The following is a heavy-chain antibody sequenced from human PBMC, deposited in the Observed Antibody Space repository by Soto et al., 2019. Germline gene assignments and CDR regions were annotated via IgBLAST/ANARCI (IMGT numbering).Heavy chain of an antibody. CDR3: AKDQVAYCGVDCYGMDV. J-gene: IGHJ6*02. CDR1: GFTFSSYA. CDR2: ISGSGGST. Sequence: EVQLLESVGGLVQPGGSLRLSCAASGFTFSSYAMSWVRQAPGKGLESVSAISGSGGSTYYADSVKGRFTISRDNYKNTLYLQRNSLRAEDTAVYYGAKDQVAYCGVDCYGMDVWGQGTTVTVSS. D-gene: IGHD2-21*01. V-gene: IGHV3-23*01.